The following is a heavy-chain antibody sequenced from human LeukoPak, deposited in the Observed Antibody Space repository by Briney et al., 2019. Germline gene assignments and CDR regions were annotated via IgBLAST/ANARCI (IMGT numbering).Heavy chain of an antibody. D-gene: IGHD5-24*01. CDR2: ISSSSSTI. V-gene: IGHV3-48*01. J-gene: IGHJ4*02. CDR1: GFTFSSYS. CDR3: AKDRWLQGYFDY. Sequence: GGSLRLSCAASGFTFSSYSMNWVRQAPGKGLEWVSYISSSSSTIYYADSVKGRFTISRDNSKNTLYLQMNSLRADDTAVYYCAKDRWLQGYFDYWGQGTLVTVSS.